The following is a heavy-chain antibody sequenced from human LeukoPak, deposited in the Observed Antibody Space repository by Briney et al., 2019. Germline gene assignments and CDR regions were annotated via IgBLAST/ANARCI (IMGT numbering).Heavy chain of an antibody. CDR3: ARANDEKRWLQVFDY. J-gene: IGHJ4*02. CDR1: GGTFSSYA. D-gene: IGHD5-24*01. Sequence: ASVKVSCKASGGTFSSYAISWVRQAPGQGLEWMGGIIPIFGTANYAQKFQGRVTITADESTSTAYMELSSLRSEDTAVYYCARANDEKRWLQVFDYWGQGTLVTVSS. CDR2: IIPIFGTA. V-gene: IGHV1-69*13.